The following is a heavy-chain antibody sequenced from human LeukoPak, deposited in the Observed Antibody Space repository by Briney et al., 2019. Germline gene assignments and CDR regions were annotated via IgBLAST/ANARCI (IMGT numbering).Heavy chain of an antibody. CDR1: GGTFSSYA. J-gene: IGHJ3*02. D-gene: IGHD3-3*01. Sequence: SVKVSCKASGGTFSSYAISWVWQAPGQGLEWMGGIIPIFGTANYAQKFQGRVTITADESTSTAYMELSSLRSEDTAVYYCARGWVTIFGVVSPYAFDIWGQGTMVTVSS. V-gene: IGHV1-69*13. CDR2: IIPIFGTA. CDR3: ARGWVTIFGVVSPYAFDI.